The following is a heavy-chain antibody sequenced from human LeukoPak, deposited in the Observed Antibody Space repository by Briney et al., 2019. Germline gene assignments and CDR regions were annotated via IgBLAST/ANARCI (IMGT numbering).Heavy chain of an antibody. CDR2: IKSKTDGGTT. V-gene: IGHV3-15*07. J-gene: IGHJ4*02. CDR3: TTDSDGNYYDSSGYPFDY. CDR1: GFTFSNAW. D-gene: IGHD3-22*01. Sequence: GGSLRLSCAASGFTFSNAWMNWVRQAPGKGLEWVGRIKSKTDGGTTDYAAPVKGRFTISRDDSKNTLYLQMNSLKTEDTAVYYCTTDSDGNYYDSSGYPFDYWGQGTLVTVSS.